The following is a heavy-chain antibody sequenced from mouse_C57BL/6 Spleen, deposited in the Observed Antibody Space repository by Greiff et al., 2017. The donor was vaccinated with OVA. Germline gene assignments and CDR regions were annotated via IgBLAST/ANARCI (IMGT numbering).Heavy chain of an antibody. CDR2: IWSDGST. Sequence: VKLVESGPGLVAPSQSLSITCTVSGFSLTSYGVHWVRQPPGKGLEWLVVIWSDGSTTYNSALKSRLSISKDNSKSQVFIKMNSLQTDDTAMYYGARHDGYLYAMDYWGQGTSVTVSS. J-gene: IGHJ4*01. D-gene: IGHD2-3*01. CDR1: GFSLTSYG. V-gene: IGHV2-6-1*01. CDR3: ARHDGYLYAMDY.